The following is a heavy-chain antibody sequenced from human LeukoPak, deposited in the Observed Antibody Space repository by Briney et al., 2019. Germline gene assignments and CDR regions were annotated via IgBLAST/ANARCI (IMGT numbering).Heavy chain of an antibody. V-gene: IGHV3-7*03. J-gene: IGHJ4*02. D-gene: IGHD2-2*01. CDR1: GFTFSSYW. Sequence: QPGGSLRLSRAASGFTFSSYWMSWVRQAPGKGLEGVANIKQGGSEKYYVDSVKGRFTISRDNAKNSLYLQMNSLRAEDTAVYYCARARIVAAPAAMFDYWGQGTLVTVSS. CDR3: ARARIVAAPAAMFDY. CDR2: IKQGGSEK.